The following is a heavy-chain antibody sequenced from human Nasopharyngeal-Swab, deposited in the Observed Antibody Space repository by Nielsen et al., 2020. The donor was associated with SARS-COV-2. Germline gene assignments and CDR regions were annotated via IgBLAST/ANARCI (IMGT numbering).Heavy chain of an antibody. J-gene: IGHJ4*02. D-gene: IGHD5-18*01. CDR2: ITGTETI. CDR3: ARSRYSYGSYFDS. Sequence: GESLKISCVASGFTFSIDGMNWVRQAPGKGLEWVSYITGTETIYFADSVKGRFTISRDNTKNSLYLQMNSLRAEDTAVYYCARSRYSYGSYFDSWGQGTLVTVSS. V-gene: IGHV3-48*04. CDR1: GFTFSIDG.